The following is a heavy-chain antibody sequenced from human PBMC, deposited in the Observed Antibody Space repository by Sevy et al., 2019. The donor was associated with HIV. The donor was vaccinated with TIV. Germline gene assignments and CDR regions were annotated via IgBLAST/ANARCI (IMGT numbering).Heavy chain of an antibody. Sequence: GGSLRLSCAASGFTFSNAWMTWVRQAPGKGLEWVGRIKSKTDGGTTDYAAPVKGRFTISREDSKNTLYLQMSSLKIEDTAVYYCTTEGIFGVVIRDYWGQGTLVTVSS. CDR2: IKSKTDGGTT. CDR1: GFTFSNAW. D-gene: IGHD3-3*01. V-gene: IGHV3-15*07. CDR3: TTEGIFGVVIRDY. J-gene: IGHJ4*02.